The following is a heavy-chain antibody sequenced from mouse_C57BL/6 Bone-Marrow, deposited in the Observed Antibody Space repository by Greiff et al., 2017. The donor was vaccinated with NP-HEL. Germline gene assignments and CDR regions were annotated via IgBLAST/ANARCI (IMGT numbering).Heavy chain of an antibody. CDR2: ISGGGGNT. J-gene: IGHJ3*01. V-gene: IGHV5-9*01. CDR1: GFTFSSYT. CDR3: ARDRFAY. Sequence: EVMLVESGGGLVKPGGSLKLSCAASGFTFSSYTMSWVRQTPEKRLEWVATISGGGGNTYYPDSVKGRFTISRDNAKNTLYLQMSSLRSEDTALYYCARDRFAYWGQGTLVTVSA.